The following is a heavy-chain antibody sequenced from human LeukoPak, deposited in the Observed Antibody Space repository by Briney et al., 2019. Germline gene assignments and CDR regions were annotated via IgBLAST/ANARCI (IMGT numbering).Heavy chain of an antibody. J-gene: IGHJ4*02. V-gene: IGHV4-38-2*02. CDR1: GYSISSGYY. CDR3: ARVMGSGSYRSFDY. D-gene: IGHD1-26*01. CDR2: IYHSGST. Sequence: SETLSLTCTVSGYSISSGYYWGWIRQPPGKGLEWIGSIYHSGSTYYNPSLKSRVTISVDTSKNQFSLKLSSVTAADTAVYYCARVMGSGSYRSFDYWGQGTLVTVSS.